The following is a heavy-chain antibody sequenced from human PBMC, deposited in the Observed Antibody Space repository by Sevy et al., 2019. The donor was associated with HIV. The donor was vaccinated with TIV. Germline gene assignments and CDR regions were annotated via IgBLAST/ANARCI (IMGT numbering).Heavy chain of an antibody. CDR1: GFPFNDHA. J-gene: IGHJ6*02. CDR2: ISWNSRNV. D-gene: IGHD3-22*01. V-gene: IGHV3-9*01. CDR3: AKDINRGCDSINCYPYYYYFYGLDV. Sequence: GGSLRLSCAASGFPFNDHALHWVRQVPGKGLEWVSGISWNSRNVGYADSVKGRFTISRDNANHFLYLEMNSLRPEDTAFYYCAKDINRGCDSINCYPYYYYFYGLDVWGQGTTVTVSS.